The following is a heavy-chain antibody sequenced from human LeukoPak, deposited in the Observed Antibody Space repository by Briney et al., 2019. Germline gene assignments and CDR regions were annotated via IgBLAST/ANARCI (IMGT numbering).Heavy chain of an antibody. CDR1: GFTFSSYW. D-gene: IGHD2-8*01. CDR2: INNDGSST. CDR3: ARDLGTYCTNGVCYPSFGWFDP. J-gene: IGHJ5*02. Sequence: GGSLRLSCAASGFTFSSYWMHWVRQAPGKGLVWVSRINNDGSSTSYADSVKGRFTISRDNAKNSLYLQMNSLRAEDTAVYYCARDLGTYCTNGVCYPSFGWFDPWGQETLVTVSS. V-gene: IGHV3-74*01.